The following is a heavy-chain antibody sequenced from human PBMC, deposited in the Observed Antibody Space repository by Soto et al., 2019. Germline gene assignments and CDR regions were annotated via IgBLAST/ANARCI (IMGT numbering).Heavy chain of an antibody. CDR1: GFSLSTSGVG. J-gene: IGHJ3*02. D-gene: IGHD3-22*01. CDR3: AHSESQYYYDSSGYLPAFDI. CDR2: IYWDDDK. Sequence: QITLKESGPTLVKPTQTLTLTCTFSGFSLSTSGVGVGWIRQPPGKALEWLALIYWDDDKRYSPSLKIRLTITKDTSKYQVVLTMTNMDPVDTATYYCAHSESQYYYDSSGYLPAFDIWGQGTMVTVSS. V-gene: IGHV2-5*02.